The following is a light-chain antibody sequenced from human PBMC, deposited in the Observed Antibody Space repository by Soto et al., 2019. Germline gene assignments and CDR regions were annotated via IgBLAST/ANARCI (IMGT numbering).Light chain of an antibody. Sequence: DIQMTHSPSSLSGSVGDRVTITCRASQSISNYLNWYQQKPGKAPKLLIYAASSLQSGVPSRFSGSGSGTDFTLTISSLQPEDFATYYCQQSYSTLITFGQGTRLEIK. CDR2: AAS. CDR1: QSISNY. J-gene: IGKJ5*01. V-gene: IGKV1-39*01. CDR3: QQSYSTLIT.